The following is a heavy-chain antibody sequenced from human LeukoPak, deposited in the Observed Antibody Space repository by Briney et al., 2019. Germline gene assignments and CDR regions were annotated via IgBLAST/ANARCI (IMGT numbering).Heavy chain of an antibody. CDR2: FDPEHGEA. D-gene: IGHD1-26*01. Sequence: GASVKVSCKVSVYTLTELSMHWVRQAPGKGLEWMGGFDPEHGEANYAQKFQGRVTMTEDTSTDTAYMELSSVRSEDTAVYYCSTDHSGSYGGFDYWGQGALVTVSS. V-gene: IGHV1-24*01. J-gene: IGHJ4*02. CDR3: STDHSGSYGGFDY. CDR1: VYTLTELS.